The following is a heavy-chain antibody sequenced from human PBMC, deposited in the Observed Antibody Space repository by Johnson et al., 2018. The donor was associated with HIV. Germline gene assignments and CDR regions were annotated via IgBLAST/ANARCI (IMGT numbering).Heavy chain of an antibody. CDR2: IGTAGDT. J-gene: IGHJ3*02. CDR1: GFTFSDYY. D-gene: IGHD3-10*01. CDR3: ARSLLWFGESNAFDI. Sequence: VQLVESGGGLVKPGGSLRLSCAASGFTFSDYYMSWVRQATGKGLEWVSAIGTAGDTYYLGSVKGRFTISRENAKNSLYLQMNSLRAGDTAVYYCARSLLWFGESNAFDIWGQGTMVTVSS. V-gene: IGHV3-13*01.